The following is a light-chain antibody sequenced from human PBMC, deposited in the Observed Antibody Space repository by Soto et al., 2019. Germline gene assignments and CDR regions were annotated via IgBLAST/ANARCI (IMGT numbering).Light chain of an antibody. J-gene: IGKJ5*01. CDR3: QQSYMDPIT. V-gene: IGKV1-39*01. CDR2: DAS. Sequence: DIQMTQSPSSLSASVGDRVTITCRASQGIRNDLGWYQKKPGKAPNLLIYDASRLQSGVPSRFSGSGGGTDFTLSISSVQPEDFATYFCQQSYMDPITFGQGTQLEI. CDR1: QGIRND.